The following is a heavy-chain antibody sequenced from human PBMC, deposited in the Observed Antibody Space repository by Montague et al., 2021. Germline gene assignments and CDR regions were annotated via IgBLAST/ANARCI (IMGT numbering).Heavy chain of an antibody. J-gene: IGHJ6*02. CDR1: GVPIGEKSFY. CDR3: ARRCYGDPQTDPEPANCALDV. V-gene: IGHV4-39*01. CDR2: MFYRGNT. D-gene: IGHD1-14*01. Sequence: SETLSLTCSVSGVPIGEKSFYWGWVRQAPRRGLEWIGHMFYRGNTYYNPSLQSRVSISVDTSKNQFSLTLTSVTASDTAVYYCARRCYGDPQTDPEPANCALDVWGQGTSVTVSS.